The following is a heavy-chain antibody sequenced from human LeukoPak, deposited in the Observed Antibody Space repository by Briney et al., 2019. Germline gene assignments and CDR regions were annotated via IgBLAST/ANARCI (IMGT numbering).Heavy chain of an antibody. V-gene: IGHV1-69*13. Sequence: ASVKVSCKASGGTFSSYAISWVRQAPGQGLEWMGGIIPIFGTADYAQKFQGRVTITADESTSTAYMELSSLRSDDTAVYYCARGVVVVPAALDYWGQGTLVTVSS. CDR2: IIPIFGTA. J-gene: IGHJ4*02. D-gene: IGHD2-2*01. CDR1: GGTFSSYA. CDR3: ARGVVVVPAALDY.